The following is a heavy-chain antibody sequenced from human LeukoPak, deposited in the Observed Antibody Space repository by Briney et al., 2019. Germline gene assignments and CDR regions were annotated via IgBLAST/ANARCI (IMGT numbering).Heavy chain of an antibody. CDR2: ISYDGSNK. V-gene: IGHV3-30*03. J-gene: IGHJ2*01. Sequence: GSLRLSCAASGFTFSSSGMHWVRQAPGKGLEWVAVISYDGSNKYYADSVKGRFTISRDNSKNTLYLQMNSLRAEDTAVYYCAREGSSGYSGYFDLWGRGTLVTVSS. CDR1: GFTFSSSG. D-gene: IGHD3-22*01. CDR3: AREGSSGYSGYFDL.